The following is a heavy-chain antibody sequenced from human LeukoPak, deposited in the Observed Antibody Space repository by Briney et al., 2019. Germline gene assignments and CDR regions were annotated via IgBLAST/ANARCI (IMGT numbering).Heavy chain of an antibody. CDR2: IYYSGST. D-gene: IGHD3-22*01. V-gene: IGHV4-59*01. CDR3: AREYYYDSSGYYYRWFDP. Sequence: PSETLSFTCTVSGGSISSYYWSWIRQPPGKGLEWIGYIYYSGSTNYNPSLKSRVTISVDTSKNQFSLKLSSVTAADTAVYYCAREYYYDSSGYYYRWFDPWGQGTLVTVSS. J-gene: IGHJ5*02. CDR1: GGSISSYY.